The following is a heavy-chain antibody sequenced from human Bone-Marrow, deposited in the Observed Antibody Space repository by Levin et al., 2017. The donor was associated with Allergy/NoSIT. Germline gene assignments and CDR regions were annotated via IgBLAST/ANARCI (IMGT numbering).Heavy chain of an antibody. D-gene: IGHD5-12*01. CDR2: IWYDGSNK. CDR3: ARDSPRPYSGYDQWGLDY. J-gene: IGHJ4*02. CDR1: GFTFSSYG. Sequence: PGGSLRLSCAASGFTFSSYGMHWVRQAPGKGLEWVAVIWYDGSNKYYADSVKGRFTISRDNSKNTLYLQMNSLRAEDTAVYYCARDSPRPYSGYDQWGLDYWGQGTLVTVSS. V-gene: IGHV3-33*01.